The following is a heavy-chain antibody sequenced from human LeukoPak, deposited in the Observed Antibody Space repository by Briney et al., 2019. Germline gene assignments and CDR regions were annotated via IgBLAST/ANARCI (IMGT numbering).Heavy chain of an antibody. Sequence: ASVKVPCKASGYNFTDYYMHWVRQAPVQGLERMAWITINRGGTNYAQKFQGRIIMTTDTSITTPYMGVSRLRSDNTAVHYCARVRIGQQLDKYYYYAMDVWGQGTTVTVAS. J-gene: IGHJ6*02. D-gene: IGHD6-13*01. CDR1: GYNFTDYY. CDR3: ARVRIGQQLDKYYYYAMDV. V-gene: IGHV1-2*02. CDR2: ITINRGGT.